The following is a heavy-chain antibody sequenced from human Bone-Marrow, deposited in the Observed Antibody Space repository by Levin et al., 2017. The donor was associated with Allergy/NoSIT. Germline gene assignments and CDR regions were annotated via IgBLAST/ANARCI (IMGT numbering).Heavy chain of an antibody. J-gene: IGHJ4*01. D-gene: IGHD6-13*01. Sequence: PGGSLRLSCATSGFNFNVYTMNWVRQAPGEGLEWVSSITAINYVSHADSIKGRFTISRDNAKSSLYLQMDSLRVEDTAVYYCVRGSAAAGSYYWGHGTLVTVSS. CDR1: GFNFNVYT. V-gene: IGHV3-21*01. CDR2: ITAINYV. CDR3: VRGSAAAGSYY.